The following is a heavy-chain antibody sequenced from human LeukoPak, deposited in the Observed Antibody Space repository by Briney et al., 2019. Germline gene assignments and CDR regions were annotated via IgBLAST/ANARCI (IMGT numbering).Heavy chain of an antibody. D-gene: IGHD6-6*01. V-gene: IGHV3-7*01. CDR3: ARDGSSSLSSSAPPPTDFDY. CDR1: GFTFSTYW. J-gene: IGHJ4*02. CDR2: IKQDGSQK. Sequence: TGGSLRLSCAASGFTFSTYWMSWVRQAPGKGLEWVANIKQDGSQKQYVDSVKGRFTISRDDAKNSLYLQMNSLRAEDTAVYYCARDGSSSLSSSAPPPTDFDYLGQGTLVTVSS.